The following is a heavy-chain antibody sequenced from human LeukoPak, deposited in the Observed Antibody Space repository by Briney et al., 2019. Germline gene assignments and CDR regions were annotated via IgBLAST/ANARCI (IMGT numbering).Heavy chain of an antibody. J-gene: IGHJ3*02. Sequence: GGSLRLSCTASGFTFDNYGISWVRQAPGKGLEWVSGINWNGGSTVYADSLKGRFTISRDNAKNSLYLQMNSLRAEATALYYCASALGFHDAFDIWGQGTMVTVSS. CDR1: GFTFDNYG. CDR2: INWNGGST. CDR3: ASALGFHDAFDI. V-gene: IGHV3-20*04. D-gene: IGHD7-27*01.